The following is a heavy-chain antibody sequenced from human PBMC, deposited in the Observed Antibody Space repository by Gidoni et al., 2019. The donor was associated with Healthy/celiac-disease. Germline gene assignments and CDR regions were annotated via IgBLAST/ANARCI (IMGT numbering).Heavy chain of an antibody. D-gene: IGHD5-18*01. V-gene: IGHV3-43*01. CDR3: AKDRDGYSCGLLYFDY. J-gene: IGHJ4*02. CDR2: SSWDGAST. Sequence: EVQLVESGGVVVQPGGSVRLSCAASGFPFVDYTSHWVRQAPGKGVECSSLSSWDGASTYYADSVNGRFAISRDNSKDALYLQMDSLRTEDTALYYCAKDRDGYSCGLLYFDYWGQGTLVTVSS. CDR1: GFPFVDYT.